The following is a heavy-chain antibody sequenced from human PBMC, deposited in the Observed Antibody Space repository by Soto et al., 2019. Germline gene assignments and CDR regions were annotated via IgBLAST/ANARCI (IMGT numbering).Heavy chain of an antibody. CDR2: IIPIFGTA. J-gene: IGHJ6*02. V-gene: IGHV1-69*13. CDR1: GYTLTNNV. D-gene: IGHD3-3*01. Sequence: GASVKVSCKASGYTLTNNVINWVRQAPGQGLEWMGGIIPIFGTANYAQKFQGRVTITADESTSTAYMELSSLRSEDTAVYYCARGAPVTIFGVVYYYYYGMDVWGQGTTVTVSS. CDR3: ARGAPVTIFGVVYYYYYGMDV.